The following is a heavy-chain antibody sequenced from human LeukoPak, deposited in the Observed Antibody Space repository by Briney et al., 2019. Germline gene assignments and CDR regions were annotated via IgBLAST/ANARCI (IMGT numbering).Heavy chain of an antibody. CDR3: ANGDNGAFDI. Sequence: KTSETLSLTCAVYGGSFSGYYWSWIRQPPGKGLEWIGEINHSGSTNYNPSLKSRVTISVDTSKNQFSLKLSSVTAADTAVYYCANGDNGAFDIWGQGTMVTVSS. V-gene: IGHV4-34*01. CDR1: GGSFSGYY. CDR2: INHSGST. D-gene: IGHD4-17*01. J-gene: IGHJ3*02.